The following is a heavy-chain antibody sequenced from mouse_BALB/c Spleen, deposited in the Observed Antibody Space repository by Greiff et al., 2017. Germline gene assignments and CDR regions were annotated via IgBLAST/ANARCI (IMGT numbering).Heavy chain of an antibody. D-gene: IGHD2-10*02. J-gene: IGHJ4*01. CDR1: GYSFTGYN. Sequence: EVQLQQSGPELEKPGASVKISCKASGYSFTGYNMNWVKQSNGKSLEWIGNLEPYYGGTSYNQKFKGKATLTVDKSSSTAYMQLKSLTSEDSAVYYCARGSWDLVHAMDYWGQGTSVTVSS. V-gene: IGHV1-39*01. CDR3: ARGSWDLVHAMDY. CDR2: LEPYYGGT.